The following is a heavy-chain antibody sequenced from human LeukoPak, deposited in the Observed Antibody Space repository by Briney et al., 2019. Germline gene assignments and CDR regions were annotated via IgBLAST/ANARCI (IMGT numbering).Heavy chain of an antibody. Sequence: KPSQTLSLTCTVSGGSISSGSYYWSWIRQPGGKGLEWIGRIYTSGSTNYNPSLKSRVTISVDTSKNQFSLKLSSVTAADTAVYYCAKASWFGESTTDYSGQGTLVTVSS. CDR1: GGSISSGSYY. V-gene: IGHV4-61*02. CDR2: IYTSGST. D-gene: IGHD3-10*01. CDR3: AKASWFGESTTDY. J-gene: IGHJ4*02.